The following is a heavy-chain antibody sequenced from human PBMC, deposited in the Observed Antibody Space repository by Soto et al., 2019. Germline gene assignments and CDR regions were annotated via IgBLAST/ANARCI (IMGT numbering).Heavy chain of an antibody. Sequence: PSETLSLTCTVSGGSISSYYWSWIRQPPGKGLEWIGYIYYSGSTNYNPSLKSRVTISVDTSKNQFSLKLSSVTAADTAVYYCARLKGYDFWSGSGPYYYGMDVWGQGTTVTVSS. CDR3: ARLKGYDFWSGSGPYYYGMDV. CDR2: IYYSGST. D-gene: IGHD3-3*01. CDR1: GGSISSYY. J-gene: IGHJ6*02. V-gene: IGHV4-59*01.